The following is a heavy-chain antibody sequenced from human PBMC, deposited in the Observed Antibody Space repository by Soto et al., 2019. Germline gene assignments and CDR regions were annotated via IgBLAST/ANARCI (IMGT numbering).Heavy chain of an antibody. Sequence: EVQLVESGGGLVKPGGSLRLSCGASGFTFTNAWMSWVRRPPGKGLDWVGRIKSKTDGGTTDYATPVKGRFSISRDDSKNTLYLQLNSLKTEDTAIYYCATSNYYESGTFPQAPFDYWGQGTLVTVSS. V-gene: IGHV3-15*01. CDR1: GFTFTNAW. CDR3: ATSNYYESGTFPQAPFDY. J-gene: IGHJ4*02. D-gene: IGHD3-10*01. CDR2: IKSKTDGGTT.